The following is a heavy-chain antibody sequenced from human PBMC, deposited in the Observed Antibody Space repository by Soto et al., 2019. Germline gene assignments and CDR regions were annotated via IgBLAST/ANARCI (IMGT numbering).Heavy chain of an antibody. CDR1: GYTLTSYG. J-gene: IGHJ3*02. V-gene: IGHV1-18*01. D-gene: IGHD6-19*01. CDR2: ISAYNGNT. CDR3: ARDGEESGWYGNAFDI. Sequence: ASVKVSSKASGYTLTSYGISWVRQSPGQGLEWMGWISAYNGNTNYAQKLQGRVTMTTDTSTSTAYMELRSLRSDDTAVYYCARDGEESGWYGNAFDIRGQGTTVTVSS.